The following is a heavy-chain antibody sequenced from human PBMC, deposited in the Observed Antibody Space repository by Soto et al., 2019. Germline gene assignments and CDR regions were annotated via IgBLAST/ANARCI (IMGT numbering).Heavy chain of an antibody. D-gene: IGHD4-17*01. CDR2: IYYSGST. CDR1: GGSISSGGYY. J-gene: IGHJ4*02. V-gene: IGHV4-31*03. CDR3: AREPDYGGNSYGYYFDY. Sequence: QVQLQESGPGLVKPSQTLSLTCTVSGGSISSGGYYWSWIRQHPGKGLEWIGYIYYSGSTYYNPSRKSRVTISVDTSKHQFSLKLSSVTAADTAVYYCAREPDYGGNSYGYYFDYWGQGTLVTVSS.